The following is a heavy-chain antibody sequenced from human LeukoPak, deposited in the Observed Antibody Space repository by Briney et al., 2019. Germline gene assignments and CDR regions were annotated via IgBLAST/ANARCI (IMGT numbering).Heavy chain of an antibody. Sequence: SETLSLTCAVYGGSFSGYYWSWIRQPPGKGLEWIGEINHSGSTNYNPSLKSRVTISVDRSKNQFSLKLSSVTAADTAVYYCARAGEYSSSWYGIFDYWGQGTLVTVSS. V-gene: IGHV4-34*01. CDR2: INHSGST. D-gene: IGHD6-13*01. CDR3: ARAGEYSSSWYGIFDY. J-gene: IGHJ4*02. CDR1: GGSFSGYY.